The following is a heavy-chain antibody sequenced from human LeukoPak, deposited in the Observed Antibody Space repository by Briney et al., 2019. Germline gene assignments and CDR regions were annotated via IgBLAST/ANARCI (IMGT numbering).Heavy chain of an antibody. V-gene: IGHV4-39*01. J-gene: IGHJ4*02. CDR3: ARSFRRYYDSSGIGDFDY. D-gene: IGHD3-22*01. Sequence: SETLSLTCTVSGGSISSSSYYWGWIRQPPGKGLEWIGSIYYSGSTYFNPSLKSRVTISVDTSKNQFSLKLSSVTAVDTAVYYCARSFRRYYDSSGIGDFDYWGQGTLVTVSS. CDR2: IYYSGST. CDR1: GGSISSSSYY.